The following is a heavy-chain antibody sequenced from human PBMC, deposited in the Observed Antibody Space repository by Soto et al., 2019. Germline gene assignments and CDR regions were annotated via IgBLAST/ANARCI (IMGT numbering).Heavy chain of an antibody. V-gene: IGHV1-69*01. D-gene: IGHD5-12*01. Sequence: QVRLVQSGAEVKRPGSSVTVSCKASGGTFSTYGVSWVRQAPGQGLEWMRGIIPLLGTSNYAQKFQGRVTIRADESMTTAYMEMRSLRSDDTAVYFCAREADRRWLHLFYYWGQGTLVTVSS. CDR3: AREADRRWLHLFYY. J-gene: IGHJ4*02. CDR2: IIPLLGTS. CDR1: GGTFSTYG.